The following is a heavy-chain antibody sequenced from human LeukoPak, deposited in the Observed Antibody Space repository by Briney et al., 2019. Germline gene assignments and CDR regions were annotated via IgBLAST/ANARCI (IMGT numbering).Heavy chain of an antibody. J-gene: IGHJ4*02. V-gene: IGHV4-30-4*01. CDR3: ARGRGFWSGYPYFDY. D-gene: IGHD3-3*01. CDR2: IYYSGST. CDR1: GGSISSGDYY. Sequence: SETLSLTCTVSGGSISSGDYYWSWIRQPPGKGLEWIGYIYYSGSTYYNPSLKSRVTISVDTSKNQFSLKLSSVTAADTAVYYCARGRGFWSGYPYFDYWGQGTLVTVSS.